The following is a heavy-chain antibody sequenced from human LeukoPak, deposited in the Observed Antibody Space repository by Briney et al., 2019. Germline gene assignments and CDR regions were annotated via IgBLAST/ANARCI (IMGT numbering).Heavy chain of an antibody. V-gene: IGHV3-23*01. D-gene: IGHD2-15*01. CDR2: ISFSGFRT. CDR1: GFMFSGYA. Sequence: GEPLKISCAASGFMFSGYAMNWVRQAPGKGLEWVSTISFSGFRTYYADSVEGRFTISRDNSKNTVYLQMSGLRAEDTAVYYCARVTEYCSGGSCYTGDHWGQGTLVTVSS. J-gene: IGHJ4*02. CDR3: ARVTEYCSGGSCYTGDH.